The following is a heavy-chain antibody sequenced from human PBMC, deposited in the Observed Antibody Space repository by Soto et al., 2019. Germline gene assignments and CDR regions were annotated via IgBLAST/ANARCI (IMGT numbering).Heavy chain of an antibody. CDR1: GGSLSGYY. CDR3: ARLAVTTVRDD. V-gene: IGHV4-34*01. Sequence: SETLSLTCAVYGGSLSGYYWSWIRQPPGKGLEWIGEINHSGSTNYNPSLKSRVTISVDTSKNQFSLKLSSVTAADTAVYYCARLAVTTVRDDWGQGTLVTVSS. J-gene: IGHJ4*02. D-gene: IGHD4-4*01. CDR2: INHSGST.